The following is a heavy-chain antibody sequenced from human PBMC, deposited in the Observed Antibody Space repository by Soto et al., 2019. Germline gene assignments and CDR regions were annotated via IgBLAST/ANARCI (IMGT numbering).Heavy chain of an antibody. CDR2: IYYSGNT. CDR3: ARHCTGYYDSSGPWAFDH. V-gene: IGHV4-39*01. CDR1: GASITSTTYF. D-gene: IGHD3-22*01. Sequence: SETLSLTCILSGASITSTTYFWAWIRQPPGKGLEWVGSIYYSGNTHYNPSLKSRVTISVDTSKNQFSLKLSSVTAADTAVYYCARHCTGYYDSSGPWAFDHWGQGTLVTVSS. J-gene: IGHJ4*02.